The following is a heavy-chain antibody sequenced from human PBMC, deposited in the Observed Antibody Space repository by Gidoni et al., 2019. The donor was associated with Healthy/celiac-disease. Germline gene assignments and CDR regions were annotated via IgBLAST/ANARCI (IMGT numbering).Heavy chain of an antibody. J-gene: IGHJ3*02. CDR1: GFTFSSYA. CDR2: ISGSGGST. V-gene: IGHV3-23*01. CDR3: AKPRGIRHDAFDI. Sequence: EVQLLESGGGLVQPGGSLRLSCAASGFTFSSYAMSWVRQAPGKGLGWVSAISGSGGSTYYADSVKGRFTISRDNSKNTLYLQMNSLRAEDTAVYYCAKPRGIRHDAFDIWGQGTMVTVSS.